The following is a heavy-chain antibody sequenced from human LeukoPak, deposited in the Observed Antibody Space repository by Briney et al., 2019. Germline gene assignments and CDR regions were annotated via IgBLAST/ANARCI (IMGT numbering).Heavy chain of an antibody. Sequence: GGSLRLSCAASGFTVSGLCMSWVRQAPGKGLEWVAFLYTGDNTYYADSVKDRFTISRDNSKNTLYLQMNSLRAEDTAVCYCARDGGSGSPLGGHYYYGMDVWGQGTTVTVSS. D-gene: IGHD3-10*01. CDR3: ARDGGSGSPLGGHYYYGMDV. J-gene: IGHJ6*02. CDR1: GFTVSGLC. CDR2: LYTGDNT. V-gene: IGHV3-66*01.